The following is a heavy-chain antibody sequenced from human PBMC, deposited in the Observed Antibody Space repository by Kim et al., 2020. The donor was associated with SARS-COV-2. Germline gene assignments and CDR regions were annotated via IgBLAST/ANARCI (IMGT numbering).Heavy chain of an antibody. J-gene: IGHJ4*02. D-gene: IGHD2-15*01. Sequence: GGSLRLSCAVYGFNISDYSMNWVRQAPGKGPEWDSYITSSSNLIYHIDSVKGRFTISRDNAKNSLYLQMNSLKDEDTAVYYCARSPRSEGQHVWGKGTL. V-gene: IGHV3-48*02. CDR2: ITSSSNLI. CDR1: GFNISDYS. CDR3: ARSPRSEGQHV.